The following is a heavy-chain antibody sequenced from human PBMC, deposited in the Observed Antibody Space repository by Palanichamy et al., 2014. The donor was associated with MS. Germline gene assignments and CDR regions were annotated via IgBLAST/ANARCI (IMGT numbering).Heavy chain of an antibody. CDR3: ARTYSRTLDY. CDR2: IYSGGST. V-gene: IGHV3-66*01. CDR1: GFTVSNNY. D-gene: IGHD6-13*01. Sequence: EVQLVESGGGLVQPGGSLRLSRAASGFTVSNNYMSWVRQAPGKGLEWVSIIYSGGSTYYADSVKGRFIISRDNSKNILYLEMNNLRAEDTAVYYCARTYSRTLDYWGQGTLVTVSS. J-gene: IGHJ4*02.